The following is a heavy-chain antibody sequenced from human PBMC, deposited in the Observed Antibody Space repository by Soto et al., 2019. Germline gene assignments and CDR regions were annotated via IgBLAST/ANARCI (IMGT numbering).Heavy chain of an antibody. CDR1: GGSISSYY. V-gene: IGHV4-59*01. CDR2: IYSSGST. CDR3: ARDRGDSRAPAISFDL. Sequence: PSETLSLTCAVSGGSISSYYWSWIRQPPGKGLEWIGYIYSSGSTNYNPSLRSRVTFSLDTFNNQFSLKLRSVTAADTAVYYCARDRGDSRAPAISFDLWGQGTPVTVSS. D-gene: IGHD2-21*02. J-gene: IGHJ5*02.